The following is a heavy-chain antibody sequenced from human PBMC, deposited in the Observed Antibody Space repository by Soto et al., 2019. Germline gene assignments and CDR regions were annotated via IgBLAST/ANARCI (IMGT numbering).Heavy chain of an antibody. D-gene: IGHD4-17*01. CDR3: ASPRALYAYGDYTDYYYFDY. Sequence: QLHLQESGPGLVKPSETLSLTCTVSGGSIDSTLYYWSWIRQPPGKPLEWIVTIYYRGTTDFNPSLQSRVTISVDTSKNQFSLTLSPVTAADTAVYFCASPRALYAYGDYTDYYYFDYWGQGTLVTVSS. V-gene: IGHV4-39*01. J-gene: IGHJ4*02. CDR2: IYYRGTT. CDR1: GGSIDSTLYY.